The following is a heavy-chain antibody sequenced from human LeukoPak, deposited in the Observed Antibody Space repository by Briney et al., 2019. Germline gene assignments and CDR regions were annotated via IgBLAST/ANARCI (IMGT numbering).Heavy chain of an antibody. Sequence: SETLSLTCTVSGGSISSSSYYWGWIRQPPGKGLEWIGSIYYSGSTYYNPSLKSRVTISVDTSKNQFSLKLSSVTAADTAVYYCACEFPTTGSDYWGQGTLVTVSS. D-gene: IGHD4-11*01. V-gene: IGHV4-39*01. CDR1: GGSISSSSYY. CDR2: IYYSGST. J-gene: IGHJ4*02. CDR3: ACEFPTTGSDY.